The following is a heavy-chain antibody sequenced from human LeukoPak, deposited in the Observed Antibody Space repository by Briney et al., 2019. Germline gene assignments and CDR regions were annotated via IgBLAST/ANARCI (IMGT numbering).Heavy chain of an antibody. CDR3: AKSRSGYALFDY. D-gene: IGHD5-12*01. J-gene: IGHJ4*02. Sequence: ASETLSLTCTVSGGSISSSSYYWGWVRQAPGKGLEWVSSISGSGETTYYADSVKGRFTISRDNSKNTLHLQMNSLRGEDAAIYYCAKSRSGYALFDYWGQESLVTVSS. CDR1: GGSISSSSYY. V-gene: IGHV3-23*01. CDR2: ISGSGETT.